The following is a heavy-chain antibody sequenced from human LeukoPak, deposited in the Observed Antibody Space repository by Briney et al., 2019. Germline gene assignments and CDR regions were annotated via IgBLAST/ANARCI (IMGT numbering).Heavy chain of an antibody. Sequence: GGSLRLSCAASGFTFSSYSMNWVRQAPGKGLEWVSSISSSGNYISYADSVEGRFTISRDNAKNSLSLQMNSLRAEDTAVFYCSRTGYFDIWGQGTMVTVSS. J-gene: IGHJ3*02. CDR2: ISSSGNYI. D-gene: IGHD2-15*01. CDR3: SRTGYFDI. CDR1: GFTFSSYS. V-gene: IGHV3-21*01.